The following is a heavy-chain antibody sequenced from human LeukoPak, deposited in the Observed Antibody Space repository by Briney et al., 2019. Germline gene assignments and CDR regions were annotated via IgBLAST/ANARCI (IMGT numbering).Heavy chain of an antibody. D-gene: IGHD2-21*02. CDR2: IYYSGST. CDR1: GGSLSSYY. V-gene: IGHV4-59*01. Sequence: SETLSLTCTVSGGSLSSYYWSWLRQPPGKGLEWIGYIYYSGSTNYNPSLKSRVTISVDTSKNQFSLKLSSVTAADTAVYYCARGRGGDYEHWGQGTLVTVSS. CDR3: ARGRGGDYEH. J-gene: IGHJ4*02.